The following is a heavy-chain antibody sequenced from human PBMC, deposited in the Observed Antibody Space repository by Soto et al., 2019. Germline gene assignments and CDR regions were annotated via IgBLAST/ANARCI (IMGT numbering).Heavy chain of an antibody. V-gene: IGHV3-64D*06. J-gene: IGHJ4*01. CDR3: VKDRYVGY. CDR2: ISSNGGST. Sequence: PGGSLRLSCSVFGFTISSYAMHWVRQAPGKGLQYVSSISSNGGSTYYADSVKGRFTISRDNSKNTLYLQMSSLRIEDTAMYYCVKDRYVGYRGQGTLVTVSS. CDR1: GFTISSYA.